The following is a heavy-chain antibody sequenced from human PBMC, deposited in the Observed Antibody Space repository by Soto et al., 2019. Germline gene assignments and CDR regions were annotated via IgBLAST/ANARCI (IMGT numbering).Heavy chain of an antibody. CDR2: ISYDGRNN. V-gene: IGHV3-30*04. CDR1: GFTFSSYA. Sequence: QVQLVESGGGVVQPGRSLRLSCAASGFTFSSYAMHWVRQAPGKGLGWVAIISYDGRNNYHAESVKGRFTISRDNSKNPLYLQMNSLRAEETAVYYCARDAGGMGDTRGMDVWAKGPRSPSP. D-gene: IGHD1-26*01. J-gene: IGHJ6*02. CDR3: ARDAGGMGDTRGMDV.